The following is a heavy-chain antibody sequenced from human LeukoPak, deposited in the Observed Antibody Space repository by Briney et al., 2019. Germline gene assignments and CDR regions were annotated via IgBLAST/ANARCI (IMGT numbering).Heavy chain of an antibody. CDR2: INPNSGGT. Sequence: ASVKVSCKASGYTFTSYGISWVRQAPGQGLEWMGWINPNSGGTNYAQKFQGRVTMTRDTSISTAYMELSRLRSDDTAVYYCARDITGTYDYWGQGTLVTVSS. D-gene: IGHD1-7*01. J-gene: IGHJ4*02. CDR1: GYTFTSYG. V-gene: IGHV1-2*02. CDR3: ARDITGTYDY.